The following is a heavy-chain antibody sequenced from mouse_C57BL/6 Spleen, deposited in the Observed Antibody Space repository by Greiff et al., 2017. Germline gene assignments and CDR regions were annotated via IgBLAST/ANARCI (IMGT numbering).Heavy chain of an antibody. Sequence: EVQLQQSGPVLVKPGASVKMSCKASGYTFTDYYMNWVKQSHGKSLEWIGVINPYNGGTSSNQKFKGKATLTVATSSSTAYMELNSLTSEDSAVYYCARMAYYSNPWFAYWGQGTLVTVSA. D-gene: IGHD2-5*01. CDR1: GYTFTDYY. CDR2: INPYNGGT. J-gene: IGHJ3*01. V-gene: IGHV1-19*01. CDR3: ARMAYYSNPWFAY.